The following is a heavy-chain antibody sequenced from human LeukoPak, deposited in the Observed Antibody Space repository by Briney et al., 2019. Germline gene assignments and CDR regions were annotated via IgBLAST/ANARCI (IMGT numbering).Heavy chain of an antibody. D-gene: IGHD5-18*01. CDR1: GGSISSGGYS. CDR2: IYHSGST. Sequence: PSQTLSLTCAVSGGSISSGGYSWSWIRRPPGKGLEWIGYIYHSGSTYYNPSLKSRVTISVNRSKNQFSLKLSSVTAADTAVYYCARVGGEGWIQPIDYWGQGTLVTVSS. J-gene: IGHJ4*02. CDR3: ARVGGEGWIQPIDY. V-gene: IGHV4-30-2*01.